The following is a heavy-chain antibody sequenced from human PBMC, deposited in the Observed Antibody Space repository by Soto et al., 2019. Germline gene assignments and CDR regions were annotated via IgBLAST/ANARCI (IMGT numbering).Heavy chain of an antibody. CDR1: GFTVSSYA. CDR3: AKMLGYCSGGSCYSLRTNWFDP. Sequence: PGGSLRVSCAASGFTVSSYAMSWVRQAPGKGLEWVSAISGSGGSTYYADSVKGRFTISRDNSKNTLYLQMNSLRAEDTAVYYCAKMLGYCSGGSCYSLRTNWFDPWGQGTLVTVSS. J-gene: IGHJ5*02. CDR2: ISGSGGST. V-gene: IGHV3-23*01. D-gene: IGHD2-15*01.